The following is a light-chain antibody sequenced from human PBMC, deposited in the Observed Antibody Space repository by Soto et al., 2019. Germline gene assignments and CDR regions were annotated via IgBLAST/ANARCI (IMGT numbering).Light chain of an antibody. V-gene: IGKV3-11*01. CDR1: QSVSSY. CDR3: QQRSDWPLT. J-gene: IGKJ4*01. CDR2: DAS. Sequence: EIVLTQSPATLSLSPGERATLSCRASQSVSSYLAWYQQKPGQAPRLLIYDASNRATGIPARFSVSGSGTDFTLTISRLETEDFAVYYCQQRSDWPLTFGGGTKVDI.